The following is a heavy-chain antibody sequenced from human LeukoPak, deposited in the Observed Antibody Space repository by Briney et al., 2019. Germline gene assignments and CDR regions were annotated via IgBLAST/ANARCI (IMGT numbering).Heavy chain of an antibody. V-gene: IGHV1-2*02. D-gene: IGHD6-13*01. J-gene: IGHJ4*02. CDR3: ARAPGQQLTN. CDR1: GYTFTAHY. CDR2: INPNNGFA. Sequence: GASVKVSCKASGYTFTAHYVHWVRQAPGQGLEWVGWINPNNGFAEYAQKFQGRVTMTRDTSISTVYLELSRLTSDDTAVYYCARAPGQQLTNWGQGTLVTVSS.